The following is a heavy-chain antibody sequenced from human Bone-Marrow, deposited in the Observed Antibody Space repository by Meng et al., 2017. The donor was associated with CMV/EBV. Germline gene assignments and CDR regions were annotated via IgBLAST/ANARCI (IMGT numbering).Heavy chain of an antibody. Sequence: SETLSLTCTVSGGSIRSYYWSWIRQPPGKGLEWIGYIYYSGSTNYNPSLKSRVTISVDTSKNQFSLKLSSVTAADTAVYYCARAPSGPWGQGTLVTVSS. V-gene: IGHV4-59*01. CDR2: IYYSGST. CDR3: ARAPSGP. CDR1: GGSIRSYY. J-gene: IGHJ5*02.